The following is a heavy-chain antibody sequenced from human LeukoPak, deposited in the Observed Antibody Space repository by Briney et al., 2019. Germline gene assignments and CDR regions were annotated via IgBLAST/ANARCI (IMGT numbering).Heavy chain of an antibody. Sequence: PSETLSLTCAVSGASISGSGYYLGWIRQPPGKGLEWIGNIYYTGNTYYNASLQSRVTISIDTSKNQFSLRLNSVTAADTAMYYCAKSGGYGLIDYWGQGTLVTVSS. CDR2: IYYTGNT. D-gene: IGHD1-26*01. CDR1: GASISGSGYY. V-gene: IGHV4-39*01. J-gene: IGHJ4*02. CDR3: AKSGGYGLIDY.